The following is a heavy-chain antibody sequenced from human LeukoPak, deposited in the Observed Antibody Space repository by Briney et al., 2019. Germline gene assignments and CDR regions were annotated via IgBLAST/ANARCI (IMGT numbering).Heavy chain of an antibody. Sequence: SETLSFTCTVSGGSISSYYWSWIRQPAGKGLEWIGRIYSRGSTNYNPSLQSRVTVSVDTSKNQISLKLNSVTAADTAVYYCARDPMAGTFRAFDIWGQGTMVTVSS. CDR1: GGSISSYY. CDR2: IYSRGST. D-gene: IGHD6-19*01. CDR3: ARDPMAGTFRAFDI. V-gene: IGHV4-4*07. J-gene: IGHJ3*02.